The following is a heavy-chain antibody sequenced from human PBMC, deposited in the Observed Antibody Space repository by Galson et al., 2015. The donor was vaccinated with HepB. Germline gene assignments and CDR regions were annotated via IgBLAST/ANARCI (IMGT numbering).Heavy chain of an antibody. J-gene: IGHJ4*02. CDR2: ITSNGGRT. Sequence: SLRLSCAASGFTFSRYAMTWVRQAPGKGLEWISSITSNGGRTFYTNSEKGRFTISRDNSRNTVVLQLSSLRPEDTAVYYCAKDGIMVSNNPYQLHFWGQGTQVSVSS. CDR1: GFTFSRYA. V-gene: IGHV3-23*01. CDR3: AKDGIMVSNNPYQLHF. D-gene: IGHD2-8*01.